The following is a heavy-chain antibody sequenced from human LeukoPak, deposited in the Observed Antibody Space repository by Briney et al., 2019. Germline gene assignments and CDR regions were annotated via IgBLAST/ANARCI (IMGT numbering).Heavy chain of an antibody. CDR1: GGSISSYY. Sequence: PSETLSLTCTVSGGSISSYYWSWIRQPPGKGLEWIGYIYHSGSTYYNPSLKSRVTISVDRSKNQFSLKLSSVTAADTAVYYCARGNSSSDTGAFDIWGQGTMVTVSS. J-gene: IGHJ3*02. CDR2: IYHSGST. CDR3: ARGNSSSDTGAFDI. V-gene: IGHV4-59*12. D-gene: IGHD6-6*01.